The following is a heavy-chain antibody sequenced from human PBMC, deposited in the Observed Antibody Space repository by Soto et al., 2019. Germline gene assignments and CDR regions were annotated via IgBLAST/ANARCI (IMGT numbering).Heavy chain of an antibody. J-gene: IGHJ3*02. CDR3: TREPPRGDDAFDI. V-gene: IGHV3-49*03. Sequence: EVQLVESGGGLVQPGRSLRLSCTASGFTFGDYAMSWFRQAPGKGLEWVGCIRSNAYGGTTEYAASVKGRFTISRDDSISNAYLQMNSRKTEDIAVYYCTREPPRGDDAFDIWGQGKIVTLSS. D-gene: IGHD3-16*01. CDR2: IRSNAYGGTT. CDR1: GFTFGDYA.